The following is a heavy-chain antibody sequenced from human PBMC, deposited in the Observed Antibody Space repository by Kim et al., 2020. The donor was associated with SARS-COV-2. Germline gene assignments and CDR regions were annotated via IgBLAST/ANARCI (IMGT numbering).Heavy chain of an antibody. J-gene: IGHJ4*02. V-gene: IGHV3-73*01. CDR3: TRLSIAAAGTAHDY. D-gene: IGHD6-13*01. Sequence: YAASVKDRFTISRDDSKNTAYLQMSSLKTEDTAVYYCTRLSIAAAGTAHDYWGQGTLVTVSS.